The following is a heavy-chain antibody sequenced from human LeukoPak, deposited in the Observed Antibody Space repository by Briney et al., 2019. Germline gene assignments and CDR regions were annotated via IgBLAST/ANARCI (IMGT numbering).Heavy chain of an antibody. CDR2: ISSSGSTI. Sequence: PGGSLRLSCAASGFTFSDYYMSWIRQAPGKGLEWVSYISSSGSTIYYADSVKGRFTISRDNAKNSLYLQMNSLRAEGTAVYYCASEQQLVRSYYYYYGMDVWGRGTTVTVSS. CDR3: ASEQQLVRSYYYYYGMDV. CDR1: GFTFSDYY. V-gene: IGHV3-11*01. D-gene: IGHD6-13*01. J-gene: IGHJ6*02.